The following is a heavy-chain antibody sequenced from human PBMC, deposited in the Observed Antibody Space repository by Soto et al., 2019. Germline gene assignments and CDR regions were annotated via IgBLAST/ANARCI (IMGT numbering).Heavy chain of an antibody. CDR2: ISGSGGST. V-gene: IGHV3-23*01. J-gene: IGHJ6*02. Sequence: PGGSLRLSCAASGFTFSSYAMIWVRQAPGKGLEWVSAISGSGGSTYYADSVKGRFTISRDNSKNTLYLQMNSLRAEDTAVYYCAKAGSYYYYGMDVWGQGTTVTVSS. CDR3: AKAGSYYYYGMDV. CDR1: GFTFSSYA. D-gene: IGHD5-12*01.